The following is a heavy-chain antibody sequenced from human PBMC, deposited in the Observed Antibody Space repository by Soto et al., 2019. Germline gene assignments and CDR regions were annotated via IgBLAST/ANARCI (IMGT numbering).Heavy chain of an antibody. CDR1: GGSISSGGYY. J-gene: IGHJ6*02. Sequence: SETLSLSCSVSGGSISSGGYYWSWIRQHTGKGLEWIGYIYDSGSTYYNPSLKSRVTISVDTSKNQFSLKLSSVTAADTAVYYCAIDCRGGSGYQYYYYYGMDVWGQGTTVTVSS. D-gene: IGHD2-15*01. CDR2: IYDSGST. CDR3: AIDCRGGSGYQYYYYYGMDV. V-gene: IGHV4-31*03.